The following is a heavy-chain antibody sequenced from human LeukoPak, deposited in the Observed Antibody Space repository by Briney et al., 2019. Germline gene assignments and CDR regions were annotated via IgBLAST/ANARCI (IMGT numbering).Heavy chain of an antibody. Sequence: GGLRLSCAASGFTFSSYAMSWVRQAPGKGREWVSNISASGGVTYYADSVKGRFTISRDNSKNTLYLQMNGLRAEDAVVYYWAKEDSRRYGSGSYFSYYGMDVWGQGATVTVSS. CDR2: ISASGGVT. J-gene: IGHJ6*02. CDR3: AKEDSRRYGSGSYFSYYGMDV. D-gene: IGHD3-10*01. V-gene: IGHV3-23*01. CDR1: GFTFSSYA.